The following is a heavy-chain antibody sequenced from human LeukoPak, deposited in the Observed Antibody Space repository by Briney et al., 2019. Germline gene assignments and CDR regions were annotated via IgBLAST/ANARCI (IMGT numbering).Heavy chain of an antibody. D-gene: IGHD3-22*01. CDR3: ARDYPYYDSSGYYGTPGGYYGMDV. Sequence: VKVSCKASGYTFTGYYMHWVRQAPGQGLEWMGWINPNSGGTNYAQKFQGWVTMTRDTSISTAYMELSRLRSDDTAVYYCARDYPYYDSSGYYGTPGGYYGMDVWGQGTTVTVSS. CDR2: INPNSGGT. V-gene: IGHV1-2*04. J-gene: IGHJ6*02. CDR1: GYTFTGYY.